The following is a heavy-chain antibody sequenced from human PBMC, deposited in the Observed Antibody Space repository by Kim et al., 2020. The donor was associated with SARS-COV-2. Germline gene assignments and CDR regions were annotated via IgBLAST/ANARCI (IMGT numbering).Heavy chain of an antibody. V-gene: IGHV3-30*18. Sequence: GGSLRLSCAASGFTFSSYGMHWVRQAPGKGLEWVAVISYDGSNKYYADSVKGRFTISRDNSKNTLYLQMNSLRAEDTAVYYCAKDQRARVTMVRGPIYYWGQGTLVTVSS. CDR3: AKDQRARVTMVRGPIYY. D-gene: IGHD3-10*01. J-gene: IGHJ4*02. CDR2: ISYDGSNK. CDR1: GFTFSSYG.